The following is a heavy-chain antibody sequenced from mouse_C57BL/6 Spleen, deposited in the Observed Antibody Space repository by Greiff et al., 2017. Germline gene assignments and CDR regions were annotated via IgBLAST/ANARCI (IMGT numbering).Heavy chain of an antibody. D-gene: IGHD4-1*01. CDR3: TRDRFGTVDY. V-gene: IGHV5-9-1*02. CDR1: GFTFSSYA. Sequence: EVKLMESGEGLVKPGGSLKLSCAASGFTFSSYAMSWVRQTPEKRLEWVAYISSGGDYIDYADTVKGRVTISRDNARNTLYLQMSSLKSEDTAMYYCTRDRFGTVDYWGQGTSVTVSS. J-gene: IGHJ4*01. CDR2: ISSGGDYI.